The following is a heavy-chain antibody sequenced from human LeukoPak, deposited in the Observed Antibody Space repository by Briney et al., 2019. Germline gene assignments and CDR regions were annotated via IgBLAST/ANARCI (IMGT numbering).Heavy chain of an antibody. CDR1: GFPFSDYH. Sequence: PGGSLRLSCAASGFPFSDYHMIWVRQAPGKGLEWVSALSGSGETTYYADSVEGRFTISRDNFKNTLYLQMNSLRAEDTAAYYCAKTFGEFSVIAFDLWGQGTMVTVSS. CDR3: AKTFGEFSVIAFDL. V-gene: IGHV3-23*01. D-gene: IGHD3-16*01. CDR2: LSGSGETT. J-gene: IGHJ3*01.